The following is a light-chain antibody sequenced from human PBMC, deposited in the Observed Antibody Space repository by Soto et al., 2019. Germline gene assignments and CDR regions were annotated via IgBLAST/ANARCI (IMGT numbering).Light chain of an antibody. CDR3: QQYNSYSPT. V-gene: IGKV1-5*03. CDR2: KAS. CDR1: QSISIW. J-gene: IGKJ1*01. Sequence: DIQMTQSPSTLSASVGDRVTITCRASQSISIWLAWYQQKPGKAPKLLIYKASSLESGVPSRFSGSGSGTEFTLTISSLQPGEFATYYCQQYNSYSPTFGQGTKVEIK.